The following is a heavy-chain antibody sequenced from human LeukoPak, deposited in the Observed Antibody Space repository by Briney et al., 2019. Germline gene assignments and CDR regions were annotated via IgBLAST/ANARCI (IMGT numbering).Heavy chain of an antibody. Sequence: PGGSLRLSCAASGFTFSSYRMNWVRRAPGKGLEWVSSISSSSSYIYYADSVKGRFTISRDNAKNSLSLQLNSLRAEDTAVYYCTRDHDSTPFDYWGQGTLVTVSS. D-gene: IGHD3-22*01. CDR1: GFTFSSYR. J-gene: IGHJ4*02. CDR2: ISSSSSYI. CDR3: TRDHDSTPFDY. V-gene: IGHV3-21*04.